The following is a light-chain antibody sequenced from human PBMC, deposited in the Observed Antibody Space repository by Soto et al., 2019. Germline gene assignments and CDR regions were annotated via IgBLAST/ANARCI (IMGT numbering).Light chain of an antibody. CDR3: QQYDNWPQT. V-gene: IGKV3-15*01. Sequence: EIVMTPSPATLSVSPVERATLSCRASQSVSSDLAWYQHKPGQAPRLLIYGASTRATGIPARFSGRGSGTEFTLTISSLQSVDFAVYYCQQYDNWPQTFGQGTKVDIK. CDR1: QSVSSD. CDR2: GAS. J-gene: IGKJ1*01.